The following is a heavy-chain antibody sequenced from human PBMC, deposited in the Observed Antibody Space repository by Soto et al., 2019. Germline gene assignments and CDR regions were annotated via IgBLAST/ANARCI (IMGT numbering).Heavy chain of an antibody. J-gene: IGHJ5*02. CDR3: ARVVPGAEAWFGP. CDR1: GYTFSNYG. V-gene: IGHV1-18*01. CDR2: VSLYSDGT. Sequence: ASVKVSCKTSGYTFSNYGITWVRQAPGQPLEWLGWVSLYSDGTNYAQKFQGRVSMTTDTSTTTAYMELRSLRSDDTAVYYCARVVPGAEAWFGPWGQGTLVTVSS. D-gene: IGHD2-2*01.